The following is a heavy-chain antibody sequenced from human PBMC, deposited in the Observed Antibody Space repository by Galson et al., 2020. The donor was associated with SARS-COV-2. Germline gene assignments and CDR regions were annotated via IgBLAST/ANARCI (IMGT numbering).Heavy chain of an antibody. Sequence: SETLSLTCTVSGGSLRSGDYYWSWLRQPPGKGLEWIGYIYYSGSAYYNPSLKSRVTISVDTSKNQFSLKLSSVTAADTAVYYCARADGSQTFKSDFWGQGTLVTVSS. V-gene: IGHV4-30-4*01. D-gene: IGHD3-10*01. CDR2: IYYSGSA. J-gene: IGHJ4*02. CDR1: GGSLRSGDYY. CDR3: ARADGSQTFKSDF.